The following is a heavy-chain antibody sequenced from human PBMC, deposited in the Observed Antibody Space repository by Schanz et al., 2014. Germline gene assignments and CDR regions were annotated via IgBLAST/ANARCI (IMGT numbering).Heavy chain of an antibody. CDR2: IHYDGTYK. CDR3: ARGGPGAMDRYYSMDV. D-gene: IGHD3-10*01. J-gene: IGHJ6*02. V-gene: IGHV3-30*02. Sequence: QVHLVESGGGVVQPGGSLRLSCAASGFIFRTYGMHWVRQAPGKGLEWVAFIHYDGTYKYYADSVKGRFTISRDNSENTLYLQMISLRAEDTAVYYCARGGPGAMDRYYSMDVWGQGTTVTVS. CDR1: GFIFRTYG.